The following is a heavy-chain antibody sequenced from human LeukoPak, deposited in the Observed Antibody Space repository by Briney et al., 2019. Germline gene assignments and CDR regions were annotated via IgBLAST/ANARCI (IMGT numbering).Heavy chain of an antibody. V-gene: IGHV4-4*02. CDR1: GGSISSSNW. D-gene: IGHD3-10*01. Sequence: PSGTLSLTCAVSGGSISSSNWWSWVRQPPGKGLEWIGEGHHSGGTNYNPSLKSRVTISADRSNNRFSLSLNSVTAADTAVFYCARGEEYGSGTVNFDYWGQGILVTVLS. J-gene: IGHJ4*02. CDR3: ARGEEYGSGTVNFDY. CDR2: GHHSGGT.